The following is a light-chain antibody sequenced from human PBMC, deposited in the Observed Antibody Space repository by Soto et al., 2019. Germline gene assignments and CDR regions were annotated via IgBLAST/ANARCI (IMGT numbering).Light chain of an antibody. V-gene: IGKV1-5*03. J-gene: IGKJ1*01. Sequence: DIQMTQSPSTLSASVGDRVTITCRASQTITNRLAWYQQKPGKAPKVLIYKVSSLKSGVPSRFSGSGSGTEFTLTISGLQPDDFAIYYCQQYDTYSTWTFGQGTKV. CDR2: KVS. CDR1: QTITNR. CDR3: QQYDTYSTWT.